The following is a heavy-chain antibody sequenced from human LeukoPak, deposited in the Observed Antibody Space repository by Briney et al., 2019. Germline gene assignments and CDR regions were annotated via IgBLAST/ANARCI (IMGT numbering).Heavy chain of an antibody. CDR1: GYTFTSYD. CDR3: ARGLTYDILTGYYHNWFDP. D-gene: IGHD3-9*01. V-gene: IGHV1-8*01. Sequence: ASVKVSCKASGYTFTSYDINWVRQATGQGLEWMGWMNPNSGNTGYAQKFQGRVTMTRNTSISTAYMELSSLRSEDTAVYYCARGLTYDILTGYYHNWFDPWGQGTLVTVSS. CDR2: MNPNSGNT. J-gene: IGHJ5*02.